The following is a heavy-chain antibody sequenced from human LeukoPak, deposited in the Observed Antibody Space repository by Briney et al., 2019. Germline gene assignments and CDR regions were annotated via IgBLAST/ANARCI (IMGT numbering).Heavy chain of an antibody. Sequence: PGGSLGLSCAASGFTVSSNYMSWVRQAPGKGLEWVSVIYSGGSTYYADSVKGRFTISRDNSKNTLYLQMNSLRAEDTAVYYCARDFGNSYCSSTSCSDYWGQGTLVTVSS. V-gene: IGHV3-66*02. D-gene: IGHD2-2*01. J-gene: IGHJ4*02. CDR3: ARDFGNSYCSSTSCSDY. CDR1: GFTVSSNY. CDR2: IYSGGST.